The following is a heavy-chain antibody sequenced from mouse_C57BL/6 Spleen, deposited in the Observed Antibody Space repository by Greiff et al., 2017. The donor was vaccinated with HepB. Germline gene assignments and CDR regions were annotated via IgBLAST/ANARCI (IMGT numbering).Heavy chain of an antibody. CDR2: IHPSDSDT. CDR3: AMPHHYGNYDFDY. J-gene: IGHJ2*01. CDR1: GYTFTSYW. Sequence: QVQLQQPGAELVKPGASVKVSCKASGYTFTSYWMHWVKQRPGQGLEWIGSIHPSDSDTNYNQKFKGKATLTVDKSSSTAYMQLSSLTSEDSAVYDWAMPHHYGNYDFDYWGQGTTLTVSS. V-gene: IGHV1-74*01. D-gene: IGHD2-1*01.